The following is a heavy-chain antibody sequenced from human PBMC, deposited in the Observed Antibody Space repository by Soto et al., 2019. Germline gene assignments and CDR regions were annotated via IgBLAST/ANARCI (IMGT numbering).Heavy chain of an antibody. V-gene: IGHV3-33*01. J-gene: IGHJ4*02. CDR1: GFTFSSYG. Sequence: GGSLRLSCAASGFTFSSYGMHWVRQAPGKGLEWVAVIWYDGSNKYYADSVKGRFTISRDNSTNTVYLQMNRLTVEDTAFYYCAIAHPRGPAGPLAYSGQGTLVIVSS. CDR3: AIAHPRGPAGPLAY. D-gene: IGHD1-1*01. CDR2: IWYDGSNK.